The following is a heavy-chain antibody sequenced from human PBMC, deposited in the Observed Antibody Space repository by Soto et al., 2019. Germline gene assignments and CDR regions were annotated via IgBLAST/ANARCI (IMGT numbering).Heavy chain of an antibody. CDR1: GDSITNNKW. V-gene: IGHV4-4*02. Sequence: SETLSLTCSVSGDSITNNKWWSWVRQPPGKGLEWIGEMHHSGSIHYTASLKTRATISVDKSRNQFSLQLTSVTAADTAVYYCARRHSSPFFDYWGQGTLVTVSS. D-gene: IGHD6-13*01. CDR3: ARRHSSPFFDY. J-gene: IGHJ4*02. CDR2: MHHSGSI.